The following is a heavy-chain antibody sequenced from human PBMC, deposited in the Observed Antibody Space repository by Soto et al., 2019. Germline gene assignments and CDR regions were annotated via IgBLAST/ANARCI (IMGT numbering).Heavy chain of an antibody. D-gene: IGHD1-26*01. CDR3: AREQEWELRLWYFDI. J-gene: IGHJ2*01. V-gene: IGHV1-69*08. CDR2: IIPILGIA. CDR1: GGTFSSYT. Sequence: QVQLVQSGAEVKKPGSSVKVSCKASGGTFSSYTISWVRQAPGQGLEWMGRIIPILGIANYAQKFQGRVTITADKSTRRAYMELSSLRYEDTAVYDCAREQEWELRLWYFDIWGRGTLVTVS.